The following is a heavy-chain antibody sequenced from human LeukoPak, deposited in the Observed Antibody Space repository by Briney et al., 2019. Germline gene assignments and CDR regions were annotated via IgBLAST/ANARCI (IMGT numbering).Heavy chain of an antibody. CDR2: ISGSGGST. CDR3: AKDRGEYHDYVWGSYRLSYFDY. Sequence: PGGSLRLSCAASGFTFSTYAMSWVRQAPGKGLEWVSAISGSGGSTYYADPVKGRLTISRDNSKNTLYLQMNSLRAEDTAVYYCAKDRGEYHDYVWGSYRLSYFDYWGQGTLVTVSS. V-gene: IGHV3-23*01. J-gene: IGHJ4*02. CDR1: GFTFSTYA. D-gene: IGHD3-16*02.